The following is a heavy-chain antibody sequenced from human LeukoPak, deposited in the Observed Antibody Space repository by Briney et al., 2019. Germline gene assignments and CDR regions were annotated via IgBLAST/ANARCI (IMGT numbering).Heavy chain of an antibody. CDR2: ISFDGSEK. CDR3: AKVPGAEQQLLDP. D-gene: IGHD6-13*01. Sequence: GGSLRLSCAVSGFTFTTYGMHWARQAPGKGLEWVALISFDGSEKYYADSVKGRFTISRDNSKNTLYLQMNSLRAEDTAVYYCAKVPGAEQQLLDPWGQGTLVTVPS. V-gene: IGHV3-30*18. CDR1: GFTFTTYG. J-gene: IGHJ5*02.